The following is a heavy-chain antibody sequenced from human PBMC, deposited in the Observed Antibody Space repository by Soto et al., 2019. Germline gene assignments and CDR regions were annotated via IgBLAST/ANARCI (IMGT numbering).Heavy chain of an antibody. V-gene: IGHV4-39*07. D-gene: IGHD1-26*01. Sequence: SETLSLTCTVSGGSISSSSYYWGWIRQPPGKGLEWIGNIYYSGSTYYNPSLKSRVTISVDTSKNQFSLKLSSVTAADTAVYYCARAHSGSYSAYFNFDYWGQGTLVTVSS. CDR1: GGSISSSSYY. CDR3: ARAHSGSYSAYFNFDY. CDR2: IYYSGST. J-gene: IGHJ4*02.